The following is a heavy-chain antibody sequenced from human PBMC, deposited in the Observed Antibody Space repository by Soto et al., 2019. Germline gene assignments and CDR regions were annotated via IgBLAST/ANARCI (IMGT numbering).Heavy chain of an antibody. V-gene: IGHV1-18*01. Sequence: QVQLVQSGAEVKKPGASVKVSCKASGYTFTSYGISWVRQAPGQGLEWMGWISAYNGNTNYAQKLQGRVTMTTDTYTSTAYRELRSVRSDDTSVYYCARAPTKVRGVYQQYDYWGQGTLVTVSS. CDR1: GYTFTSYG. J-gene: IGHJ4*02. CDR3: ARAPTKVRGVYQQYDY. CDR2: ISAYNGNT. D-gene: IGHD3-10*01.